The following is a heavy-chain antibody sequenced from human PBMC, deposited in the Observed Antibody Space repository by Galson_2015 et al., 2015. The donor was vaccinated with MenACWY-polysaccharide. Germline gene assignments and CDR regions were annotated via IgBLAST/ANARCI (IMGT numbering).Heavy chain of an antibody. V-gene: IGHV3-7*01. Sequence: SLRLSCAVSGFTFKNYWMSWVRQAPGKGLEWVANIKKDGSEKHCVDFVKGRFTISRDNGRSSLYLQMNGLRAEDTAVYYCARCHYGMDVWGQGTTVIVS. CDR2: IKKDGSEK. CDR1: GFTFKNYW. CDR3: ARCHYGMDV. J-gene: IGHJ6*02.